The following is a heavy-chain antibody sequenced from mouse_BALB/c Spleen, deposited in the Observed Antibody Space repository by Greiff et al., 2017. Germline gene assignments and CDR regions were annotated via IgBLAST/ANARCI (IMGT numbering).Heavy chain of an antibody. CDR1: CFNIKDTY. CDR3: AFTTLVATEDFAY. V-gene: IGHV14-3*02. J-gene: IGHJ3*01. D-gene: IGHD1-1*01. CDR2: IDPANGYT. Sequence: EVQLQESGAELVKPGASVKLSCTASCFNIKDTYMHWVKQRSEQGLVWIGRIDPANGYTKYDPKFQGKATITALTSSKPASLQFSSLTSEDTAVYYCAFTTLVATEDFAYWGQVALITVSA.